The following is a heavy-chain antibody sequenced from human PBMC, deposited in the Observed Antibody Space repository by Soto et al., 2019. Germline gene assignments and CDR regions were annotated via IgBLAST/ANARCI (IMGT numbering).Heavy chain of an antibody. CDR3: ARGGDWQFDY. CDR1: GDSISSDKW. CDR2: INHSGRT. J-gene: IGHJ4*02. V-gene: IGHV4-4*02. Sequence: QVQLQESGPGLVKPSGTLSLTCAVSGDSISSDKWWGWVRQPPGKGLEWMGEINHSGRTNYNPSLKSRVTILVEKSKNQVSLELSSRTAADTAVYYCARGGDWQFDYWGQGTLVTVSS. D-gene: IGHD2-21*02.